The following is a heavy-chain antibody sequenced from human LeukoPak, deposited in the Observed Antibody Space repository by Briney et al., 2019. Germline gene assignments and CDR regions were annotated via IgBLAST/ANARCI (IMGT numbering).Heavy chain of an antibody. V-gene: IGHV3-23*01. CDR2: VSAGGSSR. CDR3: AKDQGAATGKRGVDC. J-gene: IGHJ4*02. Sequence: TGGSLRLSCAASGFTFSNYAMSWVRQAPGKGLEWVSAVSAGGSSRYYVDSVKGRFTISRDNSKNTLFLQMNSLRAEDTALYYCAKDQGAATGKRGVDCWGQGTLVTVSS. D-gene: IGHD6-13*01. CDR1: GFTFSNYA.